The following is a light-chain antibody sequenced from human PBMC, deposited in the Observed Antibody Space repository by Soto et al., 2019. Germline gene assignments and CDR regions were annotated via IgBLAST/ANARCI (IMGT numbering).Light chain of an antibody. Sequence: QSALTQPPSASGSPGQSVTISCTGTSGDVGGYNYVSWYQQHPGKAPKLIIYDVSERPSGVPDRFSGFKSGNTASLTVSGLQAEDEADYYCTSYAGMSNFCVFGTGTKLTVL. CDR2: DVS. J-gene: IGLJ1*01. CDR1: SGDVGGYNY. V-gene: IGLV2-8*01. CDR3: TSYAGMSNFCV.